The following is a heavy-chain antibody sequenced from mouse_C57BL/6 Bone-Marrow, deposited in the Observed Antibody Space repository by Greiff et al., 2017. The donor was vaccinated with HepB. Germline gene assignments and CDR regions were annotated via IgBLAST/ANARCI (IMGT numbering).Heavy chain of an antibody. CDR1: GFTFSSYA. J-gene: IGHJ2*01. Sequence: EVKLVESGEGLVKPGGSLKLSCAASGFTFSSYAMSWVRQTPEKRLEWVAYISSGGDYIYYADTVKGRFTISRDNARNTLYLQMSSLKSEDTAMYYCTRVYYYGSSRFDYWGQGTTLTVSS. CDR3: TRVYYYGSSRFDY. CDR2: ISSGGDYI. D-gene: IGHD1-1*01. V-gene: IGHV5-9-1*02.